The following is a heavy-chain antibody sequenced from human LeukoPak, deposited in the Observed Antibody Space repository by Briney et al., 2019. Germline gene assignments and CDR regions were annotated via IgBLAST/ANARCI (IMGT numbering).Heavy chain of an antibody. D-gene: IGHD6-13*01. CDR3: AKNPTAAGNPSSMDV. CDR2: ISYDGSNK. Sequence: PGGSLRLSCAASRFTFSSYGMHWVRQAPGKGLEWVAVISYDGSNKYYADSVEGRFTISRDNSKDTLYLQMNSLRAEDTAVYYCAKNPTAAGNPSSMDVWGKGTTVTISS. J-gene: IGHJ6*03. CDR1: RFTFSSYG. V-gene: IGHV3-30*12.